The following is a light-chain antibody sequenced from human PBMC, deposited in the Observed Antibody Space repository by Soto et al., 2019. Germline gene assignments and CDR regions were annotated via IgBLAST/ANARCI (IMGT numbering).Light chain of an antibody. CDR1: QSISGN. Sequence: EIVMTQSPATLSVSPGERATLSCRASQSISGNLAWYQQKPGQAPRLLIFGASTRATGIPARFSGSGSGTEFTLTFSSLQSEDFAVYSCQQYNNWPRTFGQGTKVEIK. V-gene: IGKV3-15*01. CDR3: QQYNNWPRT. J-gene: IGKJ1*01. CDR2: GAS.